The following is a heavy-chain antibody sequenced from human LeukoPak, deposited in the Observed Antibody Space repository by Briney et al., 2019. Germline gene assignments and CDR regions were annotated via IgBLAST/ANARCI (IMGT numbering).Heavy chain of an antibody. D-gene: IGHD1-7*01. J-gene: IGHJ5*02. CDR1: DYSISSGHY. CDR3: ARGHNWNFRNWFDP. V-gene: IGHV4-38-2*02. CDR2: IYHSGGT. Sequence: SETLSLTCSVSDYSISSGHYWGWIRQPPGKGLEWIGTIYHSGGTDYNPSLRSRVTISVDTSKNQFSLKLNSVTAADTAVYYCARGHNWNFRNWFDPWGQGTLVTVSS.